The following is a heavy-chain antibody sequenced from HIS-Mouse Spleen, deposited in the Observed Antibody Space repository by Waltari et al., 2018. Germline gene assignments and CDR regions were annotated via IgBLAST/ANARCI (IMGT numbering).Heavy chain of an antibody. CDR1: GFTFSSYS. Sequence: QVQLVESGGGVVHPGRALRLSCAASGFTFSSYSMHWVRQAPGKGLEWVAVISYDGSNKYYADSVKGRFTISRDNSKNTLYLQMNSLRAEDTAVYYCARDLIAAAGNWFDPWGQGTLVTVSS. CDR2: ISYDGSNK. CDR3: ARDLIAAAGNWFDP. D-gene: IGHD6-13*01. J-gene: IGHJ5*02. V-gene: IGHV3-30-3*01.